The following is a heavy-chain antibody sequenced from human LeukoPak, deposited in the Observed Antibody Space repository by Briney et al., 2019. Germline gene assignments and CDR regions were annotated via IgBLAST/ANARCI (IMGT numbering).Heavy chain of an antibody. Sequence: PGGSLRLSCAASGFTFSSYSMNWVRQAPGKGLEWVSSISSSSSYIYYADSVKGRFTISRDNAENSLYLQMNSLRAEDTAVYYCARAGYYYDSSGYYYVYWGQGTLVTVSS. CDR2: ISSSSSYI. J-gene: IGHJ4*02. V-gene: IGHV3-21*01. CDR3: ARAGYYYDSSGYYYVY. CDR1: GFTFSSYS. D-gene: IGHD3-22*01.